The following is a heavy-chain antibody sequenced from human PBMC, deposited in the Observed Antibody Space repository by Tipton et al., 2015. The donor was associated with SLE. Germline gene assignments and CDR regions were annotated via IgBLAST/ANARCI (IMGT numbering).Heavy chain of an antibody. J-gene: IGHJ3*01. V-gene: IGHV3-30*02. Sequence: SLRLSCAASGFTFSSYGMHWVRQAPGKGLEWVAFIRYDGSNKYYAGSVKGRFTISRDNSKNTLYLQMNSLRAEDTAVYYCAKDFTEVTGGWGQGTMVTVSS. CDR3: AKDFTEVTGG. CDR2: IRYDGSNK. D-gene: IGHD2-21*02. CDR1: GFTFSSYG.